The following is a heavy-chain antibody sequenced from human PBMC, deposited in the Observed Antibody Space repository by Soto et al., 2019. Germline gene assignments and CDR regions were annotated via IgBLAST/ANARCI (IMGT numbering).Heavy chain of an antibody. J-gene: IGHJ4*02. CDR3: ARDLTYVYLWGSYRYSDY. D-gene: IGHD3-16*02. CDR2: ISAYNGNT. V-gene: IGHV1-18*01. CDR1: GYTFTSYG. Sequence: QVQLVQSGAEVKKPGASVKVSCKASGYTFTSYGSSWVRQAPGQGLEWMGWISAYNGNTNYAQKLQGRVTRTTDTATSTAYMELRSLRSDDTAVYYCARDLTYVYLWGSYRYSDYWGQGTLVPVSS.